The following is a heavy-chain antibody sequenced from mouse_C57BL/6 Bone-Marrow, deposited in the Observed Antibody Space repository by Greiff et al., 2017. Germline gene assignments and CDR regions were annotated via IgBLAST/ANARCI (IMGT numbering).Heavy chain of an antibody. D-gene: IGHD1-1*01. CDR1: GYSITSGYY. J-gene: IGHJ2*01. CDR2: ISYDGSN. CDR3: ARGITTVAPFDY. Sequence: EVQLQQSGPGLVKPSQSLSLTCSVTGYSITSGYYWNWIRQFPGNKLEWMGYISYDGSNNYNPSLKNRISITRDTSKNQFFLKLNSVTTEDTATDYCARGITTVAPFDYWGQGTTLTVSS. V-gene: IGHV3-6*01.